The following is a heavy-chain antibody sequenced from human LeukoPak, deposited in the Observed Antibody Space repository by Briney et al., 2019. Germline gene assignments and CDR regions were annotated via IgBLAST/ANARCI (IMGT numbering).Heavy chain of an antibody. V-gene: IGHV3-11*06. CDR1: GFTFSDYY. Sequence: PGGSLRLSCAASGFTFSDYYMSWIRQAPGKGLEWVSDISGSSSYTYYADSVKGRFTISRDNAKNSLYLQMNSLRAEDTAVYYCARRVTSWFDPWGQGTLVTVSS. CDR3: ARRVTSWFDP. CDR2: ISGSSSYT. D-gene: IGHD3-10*01. J-gene: IGHJ5*02.